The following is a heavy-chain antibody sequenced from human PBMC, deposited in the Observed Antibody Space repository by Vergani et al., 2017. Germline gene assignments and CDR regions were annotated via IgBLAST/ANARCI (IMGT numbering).Heavy chain of an antibody. J-gene: IGHJ6*03. CDR1: GFTFSSYA. Sequence: VQLVESGGGLVQPGGSLRLSCAASGFTFSSYAISWVRQAPGQGLEWMGGIIPIFGTGNYGHKFEGRVTITADASTSTAYMELRRLRSEDTAVYYCASTFYDXSGDYLKVGYYYYYMDVWGKGTTVTVSS. CDR3: ASTFYDXSGDYLKVGYYYYYMDV. D-gene: IGHD3-22*01. CDR2: IIPIFGTG. V-gene: IGHV1-69*01.